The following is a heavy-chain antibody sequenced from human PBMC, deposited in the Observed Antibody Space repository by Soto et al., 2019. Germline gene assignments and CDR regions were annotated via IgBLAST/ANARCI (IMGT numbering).Heavy chain of an antibody. D-gene: IGHD5-12*01. Sequence: SETLSLTCTVSGGSISSGGYYCTWIRQHPGKGLEWIGYIYYSGSTYYNPSLKSRVTISVDTSKNQFSLKLSSVTAADTAVYFCAIEGGYSGCDYFDYWGQGTLVTVSS. CDR2: IYYSGST. CDR1: GGSISSGGYY. V-gene: IGHV4-31*03. CDR3: AIEGGYSGCDYFDY. J-gene: IGHJ4*02.